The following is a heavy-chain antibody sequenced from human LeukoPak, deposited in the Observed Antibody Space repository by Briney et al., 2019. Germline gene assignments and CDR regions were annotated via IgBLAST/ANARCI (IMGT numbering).Heavy chain of an antibody. J-gene: IGHJ5*02. D-gene: IGHD3-10*01. CDR3: ARVGMVGGFNWFDP. V-gene: IGHV4-4*07. CDR2: IHTSGST. Sequence: SETLSLTCTVSGVSISNYYWGWIRQPAGKGLEWIGRIHTSGSTNYNPSLESRVTVSVDTSKNQFSLKLSSVTAADTAVYYCARVGMVGGFNWFDPWGQGTLVTVSS. CDR1: GVSISNYY.